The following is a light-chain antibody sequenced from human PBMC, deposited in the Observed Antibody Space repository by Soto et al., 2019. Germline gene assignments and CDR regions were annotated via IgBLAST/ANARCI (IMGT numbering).Light chain of an antibody. Sequence: IQMTQSPSSLSASVGDSITITCRASQDIRSDLGWYQQKPGRAPKLLIYDASSLQGGVPSRFSGSGSGTDFTLTISSLQPEDFATYYCLQDYDYLWTFGQGTKVDIK. J-gene: IGKJ1*01. CDR2: DAS. CDR3: LQDYDYLWT. CDR1: QDIRSD. V-gene: IGKV1-6*01.